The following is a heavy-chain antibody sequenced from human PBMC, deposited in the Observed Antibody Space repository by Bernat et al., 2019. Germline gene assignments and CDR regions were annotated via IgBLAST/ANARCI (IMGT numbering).Heavy chain of an antibody. CDR3: ARDLSGPDVIGGSYYYYGMDV. D-gene: IGHD3-10*01. CDR1: GGSISSGGYY. V-gene: IGHV4-31*03. CDR2: IYYSGST. Sequence: QVQLQESGPGLMKPSQTLSLTCTVSGGSISSGGYYWSWIRQHPGKGLEWIGYIYYSGSTYYNPSLKSRVTISVDTSKNQFSLKLSSVTAADTAVYYCARDLSGPDVIGGSYYYYGMDVWGQGTTVTVSS. J-gene: IGHJ6*02.